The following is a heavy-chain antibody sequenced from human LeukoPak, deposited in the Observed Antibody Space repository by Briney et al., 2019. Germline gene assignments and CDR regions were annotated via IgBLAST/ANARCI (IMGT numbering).Heavy chain of an antibody. D-gene: IGHD1-7*01. CDR2: IYPGDSDT. Sequence: GESLKISCKGSGYSFTSYWIGWVRQMPGKGLEWMGIIYPGDSDTRYSPSFQGQVTISADKSISTAYLQWSSLKASDTAMYYCARLHSGLELFYWPRTIDYWGQGTLVTVSS. J-gene: IGHJ4*02. V-gene: IGHV5-51*01. CDR1: GYSFTSYW. CDR3: ARLHSGLELFYWPRTIDY.